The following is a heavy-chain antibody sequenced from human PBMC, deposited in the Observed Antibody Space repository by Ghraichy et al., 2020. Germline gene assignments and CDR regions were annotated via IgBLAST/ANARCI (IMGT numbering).Heavy chain of an antibody. Sequence: GGSLRLSCAASGFTFSSYSMNWVRQAPGKGLEWVSSISSSSSYIYYADSVKGRFTISRDNAKNSLYLQMNSLRAEDTAVYYCASQLGYCSGGSCPRAPFDYWGQGTLVTVSS. V-gene: IGHV3-21*01. CDR2: ISSSSSYI. CDR3: ASQLGYCSGGSCPRAPFDY. D-gene: IGHD2-15*01. J-gene: IGHJ4*02. CDR1: GFTFSSYS.